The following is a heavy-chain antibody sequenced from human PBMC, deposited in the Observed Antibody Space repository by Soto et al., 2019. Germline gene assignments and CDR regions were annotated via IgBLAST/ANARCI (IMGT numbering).Heavy chain of an antibody. CDR1: GFTFSSYA. J-gene: IGHJ4*02. Sequence: GGSLRLSCAASGFTFSSYAMSWVRQAPGKGLEWVSAISGSGGSTYYADSVKGRFTISRDNSKNTLYLQMNSLGAEDTAVYYCAFYYYGSGSYKDYWGQGTLVTVSS. CDR2: ISGSGGST. D-gene: IGHD3-10*01. CDR3: AFYYYGSGSYKDY. V-gene: IGHV3-23*01.